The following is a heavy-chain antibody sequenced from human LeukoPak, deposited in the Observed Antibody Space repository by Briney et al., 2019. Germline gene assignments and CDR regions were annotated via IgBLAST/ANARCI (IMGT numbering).Heavy chain of an antibody. D-gene: IGHD3-22*01. J-gene: IGHJ6*03. Sequence: ASVKVSCKASGGTFSSYAISWVRQAPGQGLEWMGGIIPIFGTANYAQKFQGRVTITADKSTNTAYMGLSSLRSEDTAVYYCASTMIVVVKGYYMDVWGKGTTVTVSS. CDR2: IIPIFGTA. V-gene: IGHV1-69*06. CDR3: ASTMIVVVKGYYMDV. CDR1: GGTFSSYA.